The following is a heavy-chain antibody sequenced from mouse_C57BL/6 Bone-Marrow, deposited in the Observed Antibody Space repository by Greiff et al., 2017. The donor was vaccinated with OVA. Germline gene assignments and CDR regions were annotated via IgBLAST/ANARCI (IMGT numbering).Heavy chain of an antibody. CDR3: APRVFTTVVAPSAMDY. J-gene: IGHJ4*01. D-gene: IGHD1-1*01. V-gene: IGHV5-2*01. CDR2: INSDGGST. CDR1: EYEFPSHD. Sequence: EVKVVDSGGGLVQPGESLKLSCESNEYEFPSHDMSWVRKTPEKRLELVAAINSDGGSTYYPDTMERRFSISRDNTKKTLYLQMSSLRSEDTALYYCAPRVFTTVVAPSAMDYWGQGTSVTVSS.